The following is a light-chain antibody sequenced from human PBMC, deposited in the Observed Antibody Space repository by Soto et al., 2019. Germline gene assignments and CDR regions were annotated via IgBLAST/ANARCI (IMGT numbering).Light chain of an antibody. CDR2: DAF. V-gene: IGKV3-15*01. J-gene: IGKJ4*01. CDR3: QQYDDWPLT. Sequence: EKVMTQSPATVSVSPGERATLSCRASESVKSRVAWYQQKPGQAPRLLIYDAFIRVIGIPARFSGSASGTEFTLTISNLQSEDFAVYYCQQYDDWPLTIGGGTKVEIK. CDR1: ESVKSR.